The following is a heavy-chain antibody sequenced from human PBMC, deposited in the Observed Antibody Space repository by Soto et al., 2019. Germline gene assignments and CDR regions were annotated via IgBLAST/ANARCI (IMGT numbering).Heavy chain of an antibody. Sequence: EASVKVSCKASGYTFTSYDINCVRQATGQGLEWMGWMSAYNGNTNYAQKLQGRVTMTTDTSTSTAYMELRSLRSDDTAVYYCARDNIRELDAFDIWGQGTMVTVSS. CDR2: MSAYNGNT. CDR1: GYTFTSYD. D-gene: IGHD1-26*01. J-gene: IGHJ3*02. V-gene: IGHV1-18*01. CDR3: ARDNIRELDAFDI.